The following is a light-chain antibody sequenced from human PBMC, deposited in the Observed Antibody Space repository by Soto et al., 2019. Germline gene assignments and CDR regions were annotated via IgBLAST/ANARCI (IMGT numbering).Light chain of an antibody. Sequence: EMVLTQSPGTLSLSPGERATLSCRASQSVSSSYLAWYQQKPGQAPRLLIYGASFRATGIPDRFSGSGSGTDFTLTISALEPEDFAVYYCQQYGSSRTFGQGTKVEFK. CDR2: GAS. CDR3: QQYGSSRT. CDR1: QSVSSSY. J-gene: IGKJ1*01. V-gene: IGKV3-20*01.